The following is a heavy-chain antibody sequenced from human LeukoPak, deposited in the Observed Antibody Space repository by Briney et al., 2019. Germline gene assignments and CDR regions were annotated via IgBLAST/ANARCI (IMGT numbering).Heavy chain of an antibody. V-gene: IGHV4-59*01. CDR3: ARDGDSYGYAY. CDR2: IYYSGST. CDR1: GGSISSYY. D-gene: IGHD5-18*01. Sequence: SEALSLTCTVSGGSISSYYWSWIRPPPGKGLEWIGYIYYSGSTNYNPSLKSRVTISLDTSKNQFSLKLSSVTAADTAVYYCARDGDSYGYAYWGQGTLVTVSS. J-gene: IGHJ4*02.